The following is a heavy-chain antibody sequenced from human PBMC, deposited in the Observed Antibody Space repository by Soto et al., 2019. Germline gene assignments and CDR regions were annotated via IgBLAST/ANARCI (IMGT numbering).Heavy chain of an antibody. J-gene: IGHJ4*02. CDR3: AREAGCNGGECNVYFDD. D-gene: IGHD2-8*02. CDR1: TSTFSTYG. CDR2: ISYDSIST. V-gene: IGHV3-30*03. Sequence: QVQLVESGGGVVQPGRPLRLSCVASTSTFSTYGMHWVRQAPGKGLEWVAVISYDSISTGYGDSVRGRFTISRDNSKNTLYLQMYSLTSEDTAVYYCAREAGCNGGECNVYFDDWGQGTLVTVSS.